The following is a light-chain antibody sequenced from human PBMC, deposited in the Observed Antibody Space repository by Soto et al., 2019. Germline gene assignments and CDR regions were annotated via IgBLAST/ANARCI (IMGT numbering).Light chain of an antibody. J-gene: IGKJ2*01. CDR3: QQSYTTPYL. V-gene: IGKV4-1*01. CDR1: QSVLYRTNNQNY. Sequence: DIVMTQSPESLAVSLGERATINCKSSQSVLYRTNNQNYLAWYQQKPGQSPKLLIYWASTRESGVPDRFSGSGSGTDFSLTISSLQAEDVAVYYCQQSYTTPYLFGQGTRLEIK. CDR2: WAS.